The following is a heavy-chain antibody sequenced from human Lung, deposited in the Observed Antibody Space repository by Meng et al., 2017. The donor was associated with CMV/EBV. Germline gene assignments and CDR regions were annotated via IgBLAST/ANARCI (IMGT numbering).Heavy chain of an antibody. CDR1: EFTFSNYA. CDR2: ITASGGST. V-gene: IGHV3-23*01. CDR3: AKAFSASWYREYYDY. D-gene: IGHD6-13*01. J-gene: IGHJ4*02. Sequence: GEXXKISCAASEFTFSNYAMSWVRQAPGRGLEWVSAITASGGSTYYTDSVKGRITVSRDNSKNTLYLQMNNLRAEDTAVFYCAKAFSASWYREYYDYWGQGEXVNGAS.